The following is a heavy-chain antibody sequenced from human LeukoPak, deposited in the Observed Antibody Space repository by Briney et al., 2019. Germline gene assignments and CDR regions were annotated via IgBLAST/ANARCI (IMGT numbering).Heavy chain of an antibody. D-gene: IGHD6-13*01. Sequence: GASVKVSCKASGYTFTSYDINWVRQATGQGLEWMGWMNPNSGNTNYAQKLQGRVTMTTDTSTSTAYMELRSLRSDDTAVYYCARGLAAAEIDYWGQGTLVTVSS. CDR2: MNPNSGNT. V-gene: IGHV1-8*01. CDR3: ARGLAAAEIDY. CDR1: GYTFTSYD. J-gene: IGHJ4*02.